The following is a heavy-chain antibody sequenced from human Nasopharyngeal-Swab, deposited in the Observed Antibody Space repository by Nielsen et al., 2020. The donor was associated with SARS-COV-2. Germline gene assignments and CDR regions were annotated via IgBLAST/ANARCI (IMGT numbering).Heavy chain of an antibody. CDR1: GFTFSSYS. Sequence: GESLKISCAASGFTFSSYSVNWVRQAPGKGLEWVSIIYSSGSTYYADSVKGRFTISRDNSKNTLYLQLNSLRAEDTAVYYCARESYGGGGFDCWGQGTLVTVSS. V-gene: IGHV3-53*01. CDR3: ARESYGGGGFDC. CDR2: IYSSGST. D-gene: IGHD4-23*01. J-gene: IGHJ4*02.